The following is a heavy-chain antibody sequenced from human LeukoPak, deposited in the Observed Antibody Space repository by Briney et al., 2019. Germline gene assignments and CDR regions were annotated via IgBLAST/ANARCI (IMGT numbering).Heavy chain of an antibody. V-gene: IGHV4-61*08. Sequence: SETLSLTCTVSGGSISSGGYYWSWIRQPPGKGLEWIGYIYYSGSTNYNPSLKSRVTISVDTSKNQFSLKLSSVTAAGTAVYYCARAGSGYSRGYFDYWGQGTLVTVSS. D-gene: IGHD3-3*01. J-gene: IGHJ4*02. CDR2: IYYSGST. CDR1: GGSISSGGYY. CDR3: ARAGSGYSRGYFDY.